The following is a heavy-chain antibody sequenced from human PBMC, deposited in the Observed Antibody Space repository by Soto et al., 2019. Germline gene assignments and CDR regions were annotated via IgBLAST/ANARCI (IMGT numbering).Heavy chain of an antibody. J-gene: IGHJ6*02. CDR2: ISYDGSNK. CDR1: GFTFSSYG. V-gene: IGHV3-30*18. D-gene: IGHD3-3*01. CDR3: AKDATIFGVVTYYYGMDV. Sequence: GGSLRLSCAASGFTFSSYGMHWVRQAPGKGLEWVAVISYDGSNKYYADSVKGRFTISRDNSKNTLYLQMNSLRAGDTAVYYCAKDATIFGVVTYYYGMDVWGQGTTVTVSS.